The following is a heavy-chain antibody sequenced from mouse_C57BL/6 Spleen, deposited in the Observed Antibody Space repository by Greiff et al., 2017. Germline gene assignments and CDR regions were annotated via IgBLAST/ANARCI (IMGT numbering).Heavy chain of an antibody. CDR1: GFTFSDYG. J-gene: IGHJ4*01. V-gene: IGHV5-15*01. Sequence: EVKLMESGGGLVQPGGSLKLSCAASGFTFSDYGMAWVRQAPRKGPAWVAFISNLAYSIYYADPVTGRFTISRENGKNTLDLEMRRLRAEDTAMYYCARQRRPHAMDYWGKGTSVTVSS. D-gene: IGHD6-1*01. CDR3: ARQRRPHAMDY. CDR2: ISNLAYSI.